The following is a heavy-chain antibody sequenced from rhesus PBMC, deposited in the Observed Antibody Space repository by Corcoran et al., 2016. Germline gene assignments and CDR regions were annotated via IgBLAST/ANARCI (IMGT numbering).Heavy chain of an antibody. CDR3: ARVNIHTAGNLDS. CDR2: IYGSGGST. J-gene: IGHJ6*01. CDR1: GGPISDRYY. Sequence: QVQLQESGPGLVKPSETLSLTCTVSGGPISDRYYWSWIRQPPGKGLEWMGSIYGSGGSTNYNPSLKSRVNISRDTSKNKFSLKLSSVTAADTAVYYCARVNIHTAGNLDSWGQGVVVTVSS. D-gene: IGHD5-24*01. V-gene: IGHV4-106*01.